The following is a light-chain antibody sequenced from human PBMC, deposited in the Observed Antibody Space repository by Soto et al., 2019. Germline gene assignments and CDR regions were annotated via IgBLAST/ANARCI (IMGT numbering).Light chain of an antibody. CDR2: GAS. J-gene: IGKJ4*01. V-gene: IGKV3-20*01. Sequence: IVLTQSPGTLSLSPGESATLSCRAAQTVSSTYLAWYQQKPGQAPRLLIYGASSRATGIPERFIGSGSGTDFTLTISRLEPEDSAVYYCQQYGTSPLTFGGGTKVEIK. CDR3: QQYGTSPLT. CDR1: QTVSSTY.